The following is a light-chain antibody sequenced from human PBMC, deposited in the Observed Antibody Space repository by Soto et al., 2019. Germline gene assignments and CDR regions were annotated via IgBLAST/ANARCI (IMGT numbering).Light chain of an antibody. CDR3: QQSDSTPYT. V-gene: IGKV1-39*01. CDR2: AAS. Sequence: DIQMTQSPSSMSASVGDRVTINCRASQSISTFLNWYQQKPGQAPKVLISAASTLQSGVPSRFSGRGSGTDFTLTISSLQPEDFGTYYCQQSDSTPYTFGQGTTLETK. J-gene: IGKJ2*01. CDR1: QSISTF.